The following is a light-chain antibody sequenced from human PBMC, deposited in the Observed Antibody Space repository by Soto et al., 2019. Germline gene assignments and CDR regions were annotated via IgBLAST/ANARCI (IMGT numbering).Light chain of an antibody. Sequence: ALQMTQSPSSLSASVGVSVTITHRASQDIRTELGWYQQKPGKAPKLLIYAPFTLQSGVPQRFSGSGSGTDFTLTSSSLQPEDFATYYCLRDYNYPRTFGQGTKV. J-gene: IGKJ1*01. V-gene: IGKV1-6*01. CDR1: QDIRTE. CDR2: APF. CDR3: LRDYNYPRT.